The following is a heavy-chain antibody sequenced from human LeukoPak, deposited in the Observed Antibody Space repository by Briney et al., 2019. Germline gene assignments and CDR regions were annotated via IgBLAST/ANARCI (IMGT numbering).Heavy chain of an antibody. Sequence: PGGSLRLSCAASGFTFTNYWMHWVRQAPGMGLVWVSRLPPDELGIIYADSVKGRFTVSRDNAKNTVYLQMNNLRVDDTAMYYCARERCSSTSCYSDYWGQGTLVTVSS. CDR3: ARERCSSTSCYSDY. CDR2: LPPDELGI. D-gene: IGHD2-2*01. J-gene: IGHJ4*02. V-gene: IGHV3-74*01. CDR1: GFTFTNYW.